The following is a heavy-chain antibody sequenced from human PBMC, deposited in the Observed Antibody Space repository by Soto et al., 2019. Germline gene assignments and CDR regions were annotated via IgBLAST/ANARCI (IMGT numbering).Heavy chain of an antibody. J-gene: IGHJ3*02. V-gene: IGHV4-30-2*01. CDR3: ARGGTMVRGVGVAFDI. CDR2: IYHSGST. CDR1: GGSISSGGYS. Sequence: SETLSLTCAVSGGSISSGGYSWSWIRQPPGKGLEWIGYIYHSGSTYYNPSLKSRVTISVDRSKNQFSLKLSSVTAADTAVYYCARGGTMVRGVGVAFDIWGQGTMVTVSS. D-gene: IGHD3-10*01.